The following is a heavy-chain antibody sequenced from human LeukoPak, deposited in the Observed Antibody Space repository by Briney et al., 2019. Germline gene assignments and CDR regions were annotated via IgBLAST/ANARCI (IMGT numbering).Heavy chain of an antibody. Sequence: GGTLRLSCAASGFPFSNYGMSWVRQAPGKGLEWVSFMSGSGDSTYYAGSVKGRFTISRDNSKSTLYLQMNSLRAEDTAVYYCAKGRVRQFDPFDYWGQGTLVTVSS. D-gene: IGHD1-1*01. J-gene: IGHJ4*02. CDR2: MSGSGDST. V-gene: IGHV3-23*01. CDR1: GFPFSNYG. CDR3: AKGRVRQFDPFDY.